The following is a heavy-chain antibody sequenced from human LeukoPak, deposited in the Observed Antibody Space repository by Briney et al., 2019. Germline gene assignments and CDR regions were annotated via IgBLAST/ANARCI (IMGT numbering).Heavy chain of an antibody. CDR3: AREIGGAMTYSDAFDI. D-gene: IGHD2-21*01. CDR2: ISSSSSYI. V-gene: IGHV3-21*01. CDR1: GFSFSSHW. J-gene: IGHJ3*02. Sequence: GGSLRLSCAASGFSFSSHWMNWARQAPGKGLEWVSSISSSSSYIYYADSVKGRFTISRDNAKNSPYLQMNSLRAEDTAVYYCAREIGGAMTYSDAFDIWGQGTMVTVSS.